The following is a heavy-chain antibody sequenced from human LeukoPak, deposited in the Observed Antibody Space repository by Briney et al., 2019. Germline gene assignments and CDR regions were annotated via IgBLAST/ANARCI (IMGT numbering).Heavy chain of an antibody. D-gene: IGHD3-3*01. CDR3: AKDSVRWFLESKRLYYMDV. CDR1: GFTISSYA. V-gene: IGHV3-23*01. CDR2: ISNSGGST. J-gene: IGHJ6*03. Sequence: GGSLRLSCAASGFTISSYAMSWVRQSPGKGLEWVPAISNSGGSTYYADSVKGRFTISRDNSKNTLYLQMNSLRAEDTAVYYCAKDSVRWFLESKRLYYMDVWGKGTTVTVSS.